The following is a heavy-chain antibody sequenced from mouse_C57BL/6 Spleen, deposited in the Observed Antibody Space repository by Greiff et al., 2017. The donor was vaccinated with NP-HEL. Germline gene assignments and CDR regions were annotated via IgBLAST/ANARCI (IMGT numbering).Heavy chain of an antibody. CDR3: TRGPVSLSYYGSSYYFDY. CDR2: ISSGGDYI. J-gene: IGHJ2*01. CDR1: GFTFSSYA. V-gene: IGHV5-9-1*02. D-gene: IGHD1-1*01. Sequence: EVHLVESGEGLVKPGGSLKLSCAASGFTFSSYAMSWVRQTPEKRLEWVAYISSGGDYIYYADTVKGRFTISRDNARNTLYLQMSSLKSEDTAMYYCTRGPVSLSYYGSSYYFDYWGQGTTLTVSS.